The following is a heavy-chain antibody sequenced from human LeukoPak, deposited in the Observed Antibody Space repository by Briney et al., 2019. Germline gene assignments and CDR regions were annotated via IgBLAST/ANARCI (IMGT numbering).Heavy chain of an antibody. Sequence: GGSLRLSCAASGFTFSNTWMSWVRHAQENVREWVGRIKSKTDGGTTDYAVSVKGSFTISRDDSKNTLYLQMNSLKTEDTAVYYCTTDVVGRTSTAPYWGQGTLVTVSS. V-gene: IGHV3-15*01. CDR3: TTDVVGRTSTAPY. J-gene: IGHJ4*02. CDR1: GFTFSNTW. CDR2: IKSKTDGGTT. D-gene: IGHD2-15*01.